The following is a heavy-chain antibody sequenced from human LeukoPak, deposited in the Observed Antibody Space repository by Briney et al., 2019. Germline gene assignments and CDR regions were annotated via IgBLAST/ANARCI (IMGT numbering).Heavy chain of an antibody. V-gene: IGHV3-74*03. CDR3: ARGGSGNFYY. CDR2: IGSDGGST. J-gene: IGHJ4*02. D-gene: IGHD1-26*01. CDR1: GFTFSGYW. Sequence: PGGFLRLSCTASGFTFSGYWMNWVRQAPGKGLVWVSRIGSDGGSTTYADSVKGRFIISRDNAKNTLYLQMTSLRAEDTAVYYCARGGSGNFYYWGQGTLVTVSS.